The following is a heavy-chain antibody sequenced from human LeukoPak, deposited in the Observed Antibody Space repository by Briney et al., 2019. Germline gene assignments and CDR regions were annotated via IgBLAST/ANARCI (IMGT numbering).Heavy chain of an antibody. Sequence: SETLSLTCTVSGYSISSGYYWGWIRQPPGKGLEWIGSIYHSGSTYYNPSLKSRVTISVDTSKNQFSLKLSSVTATDTAVYYCARAGYSGSDFSVWGKGSRSPSPQ. V-gene: IGHV4-38-2*02. J-gene: IGHJ6*04. CDR1: GYSISSGYY. CDR3: ARAGYSGSDFSV. D-gene: IGHD5-12*01. CDR2: IYHSGST.